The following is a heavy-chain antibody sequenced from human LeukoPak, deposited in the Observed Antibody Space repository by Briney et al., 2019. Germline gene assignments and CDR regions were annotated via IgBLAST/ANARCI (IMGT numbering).Heavy chain of an antibody. D-gene: IGHD2-2*01. CDR2: IIPIFGTA. J-gene: IGHJ6*03. CDR3: ARGRVVVPAATTVYYYMDV. Sequence: SVKVSCTASGGTFSSYAISWVRQAPGQGLEWMGGIIPIFGTANYAQKFQGRVTITADKSTSTAYMELSSLRSEDTAVYYCARGRVVVPAATTVYYYMDVWGKGTTVTISS. CDR1: GGTFSSYA. V-gene: IGHV1-69*06.